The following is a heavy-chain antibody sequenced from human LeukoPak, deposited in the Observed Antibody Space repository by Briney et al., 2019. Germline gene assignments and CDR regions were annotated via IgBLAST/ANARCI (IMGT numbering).Heavy chain of an antibody. CDR1: GYTFTGYY. D-gene: IGHD1-1*01. CDR2: ISPNSGGT. J-gene: IGHJ4*02. V-gene: IGHV1-2*02. CDR3: ARVRGTTPSPYFDY. Sequence: ASVKVSCKASGYTFTGYYMHWVRQAPGQGLEWMGWISPNSGGTNYAQKFQGRVTMTRDTSISTAYMELSRLRSDDTAVYYCARVRGTTPSPYFDYWGQGTLVTVSS.